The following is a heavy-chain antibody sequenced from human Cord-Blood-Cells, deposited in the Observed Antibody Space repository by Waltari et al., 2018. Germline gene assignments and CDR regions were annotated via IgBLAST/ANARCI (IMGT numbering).Heavy chain of an antibody. CDR3: AREEGLDNFALDY. CDR1: GYTFTGYY. J-gene: IGHJ4*02. Sequence: QVQLVQSGAEVKKPGASVKVSCKASGYTFTGYYMHWVRQAPGQGLEWMGWINPNRGGTNDAQKVQGWVTMNRDTAISTAYMELSRLRSDDTAVYYWAREEGLDNFALDYWGQGTLVTVSS. CDR2: INPNRGGT. V-gene: IGHV1-2*04. D-gene: IGHD3-3*01.